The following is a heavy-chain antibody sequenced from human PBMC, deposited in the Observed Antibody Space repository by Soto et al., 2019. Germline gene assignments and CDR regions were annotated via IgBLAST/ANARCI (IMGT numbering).Heavy chain of an antibody. Sequence: SETLSLTCTVAGGSISSYYWSWIRQPPGKGLEWIGYIYYSGSTNYNPSLKSRVTISVDTSKNQFSLKLSSVTAADTAVYYCARDKGRVAAAATWYYYGMDVWGQGTTVTVSS. D-gene: IGHD6-13*01. CDR1: GGSISSYY. CDR2: IYYSGST. CDR3: ARDKGRVAAAATWYYYGMDV. V-gene: IGHV4-59*01. J-gene: IGHJ6*02.